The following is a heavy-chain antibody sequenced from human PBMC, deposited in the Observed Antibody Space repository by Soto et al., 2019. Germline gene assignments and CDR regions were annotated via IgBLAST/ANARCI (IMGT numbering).Heavy chain of an antibody. CDR1: GFTFSTYA. D-gene: IGHD4-17*01. CDR2: ISGSVGIT. J-gene: IGHJ4*02. CDR3: AKDRYGDYGFDY. V-gene: IGHV3-23*01. Sequence: PGGSLRLSCAASGFTFSTYAMSWVRQAPGKGLEWVSIISGSVGITYYADSVKGRFTISRDNSKNTLYLQMNSLRAEDTAVYYCAKDRYGDYGFDYWGQGTLVTVSS.